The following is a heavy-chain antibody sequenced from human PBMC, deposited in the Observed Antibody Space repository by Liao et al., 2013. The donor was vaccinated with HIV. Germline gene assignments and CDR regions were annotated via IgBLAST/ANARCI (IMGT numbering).Heavy chain of an antibody. CDR3: ARGRKVVVVTTWGYFDY. V-gene: IGHV4-61*02. CDR2: IFPSGYT. Sequence: QVQLQESGPGLVKPSETLSLTCSVSGGSITSGSYYWGWIRQPAGKGLEWIGRIFPSGYTNYNPSLKSRVTISVDTSKNLFSLNLTSVTAADTSVYYCARGRKVVVVTTWGYFDYWGQGTLVTVSS. J-gene: IGHJ4*02. D-gene: IGHD3-22*01. CDR1: GGSITSGSYY.